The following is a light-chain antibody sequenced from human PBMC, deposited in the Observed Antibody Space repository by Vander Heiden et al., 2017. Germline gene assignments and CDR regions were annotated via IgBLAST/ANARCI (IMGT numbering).Light chain of an antibody. CDR2: DVN. CDR3: CAYAGTDNLI. Sequence: QSALTQPSHAPRLPGQSVTISCTGTSSDVGGSNYVSWYQHHPGTAPNFIIYDVNKRPSVVPGRFSASKSGNTASLTISGLQAEDEADYYCAYAGTDNLIFGGGTRLTVL. CDR1: SSDVGGSNY. V-gene: IGLV2-11*01. J-gene: IGLJ2*01.